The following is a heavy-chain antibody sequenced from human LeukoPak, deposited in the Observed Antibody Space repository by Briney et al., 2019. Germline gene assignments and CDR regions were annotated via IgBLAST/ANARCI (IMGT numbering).Heavy chain of an antibody. V-gene: IGHV3-30*03. CDR3: AFLEGYSYGTGSSYGTDV. CDR1: GFTLSSYA. J-gene: IGHJ6*02. CDR2: ISFHVRHT. Sequence: PGGSLRLSCAAPGFTLSSYAIHWVRQAPGKGLEWVAVISFHVRHTYYSESVKGRFTITRDNFRNTLYLQMNSLRTEDTAVYYCAFLEGYSYGTGSSYGTDVWGQGTAVTVSS. D-gene: IGHD5-18*01.